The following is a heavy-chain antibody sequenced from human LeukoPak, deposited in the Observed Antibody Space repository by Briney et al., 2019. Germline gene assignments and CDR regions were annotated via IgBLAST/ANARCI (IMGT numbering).Heavy chain of an antibody. CDR2: IYYSGST. J-gene: IGHJ5*02. CDR1: GGSISSYY. Sequence: SETLSLTCTVSGGSISSYYWSWIRQPPGKGLEWIGYIYYSGSTNYNPSLKSRVTISVDTSKNQFSLKLSSVTAADTAVYYCARLDGCRTYYDILTGYNNWFDPWGQGTLVTVSS. CDR3: ARLDGCRTYYDILTGYNNWFDP. D-gene: IGHD3-9*01. V-gene: IGHV4-59*01.